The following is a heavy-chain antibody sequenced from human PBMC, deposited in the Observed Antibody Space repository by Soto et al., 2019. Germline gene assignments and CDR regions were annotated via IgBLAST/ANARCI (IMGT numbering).Heavy chain of an antibody. CDR3: ARVPGP. CDR2: IYYMGRT. J-gene: IGHJ5*02. D-gene: IGHD3-10*01. V-gene: IGHV4-59*12. CDR1: GSISTYY. Sequence: SETLSLTCTVGSISTYYWNWIRQPPGKGLEWIGYIYYMGRTNYNSSLKSRVTMSIDTSKNQFSLKLSSVTAADTAVYYCARVPGPWGQGTLVTVSS.